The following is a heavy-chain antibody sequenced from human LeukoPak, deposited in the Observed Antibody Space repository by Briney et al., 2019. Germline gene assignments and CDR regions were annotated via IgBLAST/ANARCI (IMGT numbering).Heavy chain of an antibody. CDR2: INPNSGGT. Sequence: ASVKVSCKASGYTFTGYYMHWVRQAPGQGLEWMGWINPNSGGTNYAQKFQGRVTMTRDTSISTAYMELSRLRSDDTAVYYCSLGYWSGGSCYSWFDSCGQGTLVTVSS. J-gene: IGHJ5*01. CDR3: SLGYWSGGSCYSWFDS. CDR1: GYTFTGYY. V-gene: IGHV1-2*02. D-gene: IGHD2-15*01.